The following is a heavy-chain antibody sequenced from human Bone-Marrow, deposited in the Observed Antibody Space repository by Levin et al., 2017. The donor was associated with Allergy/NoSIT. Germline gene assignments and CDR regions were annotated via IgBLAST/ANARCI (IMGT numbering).Heavy chain of an antibody. J-gene: IGHJ6*02. Sequence: GSLRLSCTVSGGSIGSYYWSWIRQPPGKGLEWIGYIYYSGSTNYNPSLKSRVTISVDTSKNQFSLKLSSVTAADTAVYYCARQADIVVVPAAMDYYYGMDVWGQGTTVTVSS. CDR1: GGSIGSYY. V-gene: IGHV4-59*08. CDR2: IYYSGST. CDR3: ARQADIVVVPAAMDYYYGMDV. D-gene: IGHD2-2*01.